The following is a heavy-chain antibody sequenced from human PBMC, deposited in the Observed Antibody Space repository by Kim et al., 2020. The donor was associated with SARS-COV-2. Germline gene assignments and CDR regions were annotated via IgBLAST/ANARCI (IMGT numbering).Heavy chain of an antibody. Sequence: SETLSLTCSVSGDSISDKEWSWIRQPAGKGLEWIGRITKIGGTAYNPSLQSRVTMTVDMSKTQFFLRLSFVTAGDTAVYYCVKQAFGVPAVWGQGSLVTVSS. CDR2: ITKIGGT. V-gene: IGHV4-4*07. D-gene: IGHD2-8*01. J-gene: IGHJ4*02. CDR3: VKQAFGVPAV. CDR1: GDSISDKE.